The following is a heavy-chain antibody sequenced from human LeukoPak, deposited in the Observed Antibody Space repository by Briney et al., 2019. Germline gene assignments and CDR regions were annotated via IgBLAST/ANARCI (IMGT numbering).Heavy chain of an antibody. Sequence: GASVKVSCKASGYTFTSYGISWVRQAPGQGLEWMGWISAYNGNTNYAQKLQGRVTMATDTSTSTAYMELRSLRSDDTAAYYCARDTPRYCSSTSCYAFDIWGQGTMVTVSS. J-gene: IGHJ3*02. CDR3: ARDTPRYCSSTSCYAFDI. CDR2: ISAYNGNT. D-gene: IGHD2-2*01. CDR1: GYTFTSYG. V-gene: IGHV1-18*04.